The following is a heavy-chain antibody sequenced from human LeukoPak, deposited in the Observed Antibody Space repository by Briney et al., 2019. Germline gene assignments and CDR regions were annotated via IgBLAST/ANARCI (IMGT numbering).Heavy chain of an antibody. CDR2: MNPNSGNT. CDR1: GYTFTSYD. CDR3: ARRIAAGGMAIGY. Sequence: ASVKVSCKASGYTFTSYDINWVRQAPGQGLEWMGWMNPNSGNTGYAQKFQGRVTMTRNTSISTAYMELSSLISEDTAMYYCARRIAAGGMAIGYWGHGTLVTVSS. J-gene: IGHJ4*01. V-gene: IGHV1-8*01. D-gene: IGHD6-13*01.